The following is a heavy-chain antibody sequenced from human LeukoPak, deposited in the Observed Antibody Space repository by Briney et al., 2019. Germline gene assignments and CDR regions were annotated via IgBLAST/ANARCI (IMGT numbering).Heavy chain of an antibody. CDR1: GYTFTGYY. CDR3: ARPHGEIYGDYVLNAFDI. J-gene: IGHJ3*02. Sequence: GASVKVSCKASGYTFTGYYMHWVRQAPGQGLEWMGWINPNSGGTNYAQKFQGRVTMTRDTSISTAYMELSRLRSDDTAVYYCARPHGEIYGDYVLNAFDIWGQGTMVTVSS. V-gene: IGHV1-2*02. CDR2: INPNSGGT. D-gene: IGHD4-17*01.